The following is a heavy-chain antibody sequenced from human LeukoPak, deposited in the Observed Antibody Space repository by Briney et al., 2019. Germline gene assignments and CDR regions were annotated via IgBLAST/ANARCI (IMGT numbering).Heavy chain of an antibody. CDR2: IYYSGST. Sequence: KTSETLSLTCTVSGGSISSSSYYWGWIRQPPGKGLEWIGSIYYSGSTYYNPSLKSRVTISVDTSKNQFSLKLSSVTAADTAVYYCARTTEGYCRGRSCYSYYYYMDVWGKGTTVTVSS. D-gene: IGHD2-15*01. CDR3: ARTTEGYCRGRSCYSYYYYMDV. V-gene: IGHV4-39*07. J-gene: IGHJ6*03. CDR1: GGSISSSSYY.